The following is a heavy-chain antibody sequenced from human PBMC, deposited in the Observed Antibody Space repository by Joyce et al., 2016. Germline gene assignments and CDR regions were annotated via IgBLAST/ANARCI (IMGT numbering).Heavy chain of an antibody. V-gene: IGHV1-18*01. Sequence: QVQMVQSGADVKKPGASVRVACKASGYRFNSYGITWVRQAPGQGLEWMGWSSAYNGDTEYAEKFRGRVTMTTDASTSTAYMELRSLRSDDTAVYYCARVGLTAVVFHWYFDLWGRGTLVTVTS. CDR1: GYRFNSYG. CDR3: ARVGLTAVVFHWYFDL. J-gene: IGHJ2*01. D-gene: IGHD4-23*01. CDR2: SSAYNGDT.